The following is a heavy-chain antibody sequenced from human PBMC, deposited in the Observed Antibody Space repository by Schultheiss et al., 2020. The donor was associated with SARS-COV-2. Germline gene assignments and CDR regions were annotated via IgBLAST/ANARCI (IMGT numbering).Heavy chain of an antibody. CDR1: GFTFSSYS. Sequence: GGSLRLSCAASGFTFSSYSMNWVRQAPGKGLEWVSYISSSSSTIYYADSVKGRFTISRDNAKNSLYLQMNSLRAEDTAVYYCAKDGSRQYYYGMDVWGQGTTVTVSS. V-gene: IGHV3-48*04. J-gene: IGHJ6*02. D-gene: IGHD1-26*01. CDR2: ISSSSSTI. CDR3: AKDGSRQYYYGMDV.